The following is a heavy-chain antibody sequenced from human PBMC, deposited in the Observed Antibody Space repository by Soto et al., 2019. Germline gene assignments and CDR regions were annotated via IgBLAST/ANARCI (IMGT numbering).Heavy chain of an antibody. CDR2: INYRGTT. Sequence: QVQLQESGPGLVKPSQTLSLTCTVSGGSIIDGQTYLNWIRRHPEKGLEWIGYINYRGTTNYSPALKSRILISIDTSKNQFSLSLTSVTAAATAVYYCARDAPGVAPFWGKGTLVTVSS. D-gene: IGHD2-8*01. CDR1: GGSIIDGQTY. J-gene: IGHJ4*02. CDR3: ARDAPGVAPF. V-gene: IGHV4-31*03.